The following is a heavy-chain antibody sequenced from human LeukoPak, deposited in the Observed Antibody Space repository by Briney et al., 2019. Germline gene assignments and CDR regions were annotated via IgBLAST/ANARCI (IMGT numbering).Heavy chain of an antibody. Sequence: SETLSLTCTVSGGSISSYYWNWVRQPPGKGLEWIGNIYSSGSTDYNPSHKSRVTISLDTSKFQFSLRLNSVTAADTAVYYCARADPNASGYRFNWFDPWGQGTLVTVSS. V-gene: IGHV4-59*01. J-gene: IGHJ5*02. CDR1: GGSISSYY. D-gene: IGHD5-12*01. CDR3: ARADPNASGYRFNWFDP. CDR2: IYSSGST.